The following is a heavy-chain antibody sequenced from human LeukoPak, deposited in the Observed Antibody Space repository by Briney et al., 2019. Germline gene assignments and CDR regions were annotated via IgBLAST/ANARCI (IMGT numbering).Heavy chain of an antibody. J-gene: IGHJ5*02. V-gene: IGHV3-53*01. CDR1: GFTVSSNY. CDR2: IYSGGST. CDR3: ARENWNDEYNWFDP. D-gene: IGHD1-1*01. Sequence: GGSLRLSCAASGFTVSSNYMSWVRQAPGKGLEWVSVIYSGGSTYYADSVKGRFTISRDNSKNTLYLQMNSLRAEGTAVYYCARENWNDEYNWFDPWGQGTLVTVSS.